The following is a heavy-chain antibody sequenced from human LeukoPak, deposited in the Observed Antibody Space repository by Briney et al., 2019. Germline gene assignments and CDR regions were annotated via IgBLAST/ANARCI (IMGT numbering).Heavy chain of an antibody. J-gene: IGHJ4*02. D-gene: IGHD3-22*01. V-gene: IGHV1-69*13. Sequence: ASVKVSCKASGGTFSSYAISWVRQAPGQGLEWMGGIIPIFGTANYAQKFQGRVTITADESTSTAYMELSGLRSEDTAVYYCARDHTYYYDSSGYYYPYWGQGTLVTVSS. CDR3: ARDHTYYYDSSGYYYPY. CDR2: IIPIFGTA. CDR1: GGTFSSYA.